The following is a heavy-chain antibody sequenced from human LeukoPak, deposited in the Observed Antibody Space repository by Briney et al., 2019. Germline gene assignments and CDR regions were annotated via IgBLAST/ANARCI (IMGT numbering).Heavy chain of an antibody. CDR1: GFTFSTYA. CDR3: AKQTRYDSPAGGRGFDY. D-gene: IGHD3-22*01. CDR2: ISGSGGIT. Sequence: GGSLRLSCEASGFTFSTYAMSWVRQAPGKGLEWVSGISGSGGITYYADSVKGRFTISRDNSKSTLFLEMSSPRVEDTAVYYCAKQTRYDSPAGGRGFDYWGQGTLVTVSS. V-gene: IGHV3-23*01. J-gene: IGHJ4*02.